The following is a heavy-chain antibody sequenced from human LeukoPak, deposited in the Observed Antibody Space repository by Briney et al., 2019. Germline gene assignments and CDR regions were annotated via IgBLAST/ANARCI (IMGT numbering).Heavy chain of an antibody. CDR2: IYTSGST. CDR1: GGSISSGSYY. Sequence: SETLSLTCTVSGGSISSGSYYWSWIRQPAGKGLEWIGRIYTSGSTNYNPSLKSRVTISVDTSKNQFSLKLSSVTAADTAVYYCARVGSKVDDSSGYYYGPFDYWGQGTLVTVSS. D-gene: IGHD3-22*01. CDR3: ARVGSKVDDSSGYYYGPFDY. V-gene: IGHV4-61*02. J-gene: IGHJ4*02.